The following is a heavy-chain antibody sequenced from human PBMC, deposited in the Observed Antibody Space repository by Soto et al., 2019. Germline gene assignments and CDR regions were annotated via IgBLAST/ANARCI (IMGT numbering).Heavy chain of an antibody. J-gene: IGHJ4*02. D-gene: IGHD2-15*01. Sequence: QVPLVQSGAEVKKPGASVKVSCKASGYTFTSYGISWVRQAPGQGLEWMGWISAYNGNTNYAQKLQGRVTMTTDTSTSTAYMELRSLISDDTAVYYCARVDCSGGSCYPTFDYWGQGTLVTVSS. CDR3: ARVDCSGGSCYPTFDY. CDR2: ISAYNGNT. CDR1: GYTFTSYG. V-gene: IGHV1-18*01.